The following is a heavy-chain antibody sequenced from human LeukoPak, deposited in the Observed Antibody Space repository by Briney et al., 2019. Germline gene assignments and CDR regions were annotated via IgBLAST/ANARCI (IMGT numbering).Heavy chain of an antibody. J-gene: IGHJ4*02. CDR2: ISWDGGST. Sequence: PGGSLRLSCAASGFTFDDYTIHWVRQAPGKGLEWVSLISWDGGSTYYADSVKGRFTISRDNSKDSLYLQMNSLRAEDAALYYCAKGPLVGATGYFDYWGQGTLATVSS. D-gene: IGHD1-26*01. CDR3: AKGPLVGATGYFDY. V-gene: IGHV3-43D*04. CDR1: GFTFDDYT.